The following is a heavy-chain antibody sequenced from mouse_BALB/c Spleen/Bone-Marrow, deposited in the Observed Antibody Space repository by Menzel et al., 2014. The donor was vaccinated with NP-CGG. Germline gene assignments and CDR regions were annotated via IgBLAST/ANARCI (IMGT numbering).Heavy chain of an antibody. CDR3: TRGIAAVVAGGFDC. D-gene: IGHD1-1*01. CDR2: INPSTGYT. J-gene: IGHJ2*01. V-gene: IGHV1-7*01. CDR1: GYTFTSYW. Sequence: QVQLQQSGAELAKPGASVKMSCKASGYTFTSYWMHWVKQRPGQGLEWIGYINPSTGYTNYNQRFKDKATLTADKSSSTAYMQLRSLTSEDSAIYYCTRGIAAVVAGGFDCWGQGATLAVSS.